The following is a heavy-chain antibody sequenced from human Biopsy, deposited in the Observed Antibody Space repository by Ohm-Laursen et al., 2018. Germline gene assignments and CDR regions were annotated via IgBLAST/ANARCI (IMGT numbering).Heavy chain of an antibody. Sequence: ASVKVSCRASGYTFTSHDINWVRQATGQGLEWMGWMSPNTGNTVYAQRFQDRVTMTSDTSTGTAYMELTSLTSHDTAVYFCARWETTLGRSLDSWGQGTLVAVSS. CDR2: MSPNTGNT. V-gene: IGHV1-8*01. D-gene: IGHD1-26*01. CDR3: ARWETTLGRSLDS. J-gene: IGHJ4*02. CDR1: GYTFTSHD.